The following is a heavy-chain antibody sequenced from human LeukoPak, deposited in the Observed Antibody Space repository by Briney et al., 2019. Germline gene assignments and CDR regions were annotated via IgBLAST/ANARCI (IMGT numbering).Heavy chain of an antibody. CDR3: ARAENGAAAGYGY. D-gene: IGHD6-13*01. CDR2: INSDGSST. Sequence: GGSLRLSCVVSGITLSNYGMSWVRQAPGKGLEWVSRINSDGSSTSYADSVKGRFTISRDNAKNTLYLQMNSLRDEDTAVYYCARAENGAAAGYGYWRQGTLVTVSS. CDR1: GITLSNYG. V-gene: IGHV3-74*01. J-gene: IGHJ4*02.